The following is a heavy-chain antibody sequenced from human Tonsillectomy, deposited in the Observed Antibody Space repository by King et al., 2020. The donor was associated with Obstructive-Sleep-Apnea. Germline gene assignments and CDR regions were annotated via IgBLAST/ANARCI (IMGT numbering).Heavy chain of an antibody. CDR1: GFTFSNYW. Sequence: VQLVESGGGLVQPGGSLRLSCAASGFTFSNYWMHWVRQAPGKGLVWVSRIDSDGSGTSYADSVKGRFTISRDNAKNTLYLQMHSLRAVDTAVYYCARGLGSGYDAWGQGTLVTVSS. CDR3: ARGLGSGYDA. D-gene: IGHD5-12*01. V-gene: IGHV3-74*01. J-gene: IGHJ4*02. CDR2: IDSDGSGT.